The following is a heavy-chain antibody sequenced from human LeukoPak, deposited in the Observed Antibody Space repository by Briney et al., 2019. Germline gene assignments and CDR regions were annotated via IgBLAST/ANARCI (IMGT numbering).Heavy chain of an antibody. Sequence: SETLSLTCAVYGGSFSGYYWSWIRQPPGKGLEWIGEINHSGSTNYNPSLKSRVTISVDTFKNQFSLKLSSVTAADTAVYYCARDPGYARAFDYWGQGTLVTVSS. D-gene: IGHD2-15*01. CDR1: GGSFSGYY. CDR2: INHSGST. CDR3: ARDPGYARAFDY. V-gene: IGHV4-34*01. J-gene: IGHJ4*02.